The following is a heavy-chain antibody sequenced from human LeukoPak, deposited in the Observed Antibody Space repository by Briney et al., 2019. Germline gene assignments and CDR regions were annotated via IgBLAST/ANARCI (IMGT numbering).Heavy chain of an antibody. CDR1: GFTFSSYA. CDR2: ISGSGGST. Sequence: GGSLRLSCAASGFTFSSYAMSWVRQAPGKGLEWVSAISGSGGSTYYADSVKGRFTISRDNSKNTLYLQMNSLRAEDTAVYYCAKDRAYSYGDHYYYGMDVWGQGTTVTVSS. CDR3: AKDRAYSYGDHYYYGMDV. V-gene: IGHV3-23*01. D-gene: IGHD5-18*01. J-gene: IGHJ6*02.